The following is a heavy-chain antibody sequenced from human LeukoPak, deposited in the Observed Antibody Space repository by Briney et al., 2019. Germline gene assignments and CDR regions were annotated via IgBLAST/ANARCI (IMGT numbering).Heavy chain of an antibody. CDR2: IIPVFGTA. D-gene: IGHD1-26*01. Sequence: GASVKVSCKASGDTFSSYAISWVRQAPGQGLEWMGGIIPVFGTANYAQKFQGRVTITADESTSTAYMELSSLRSEDTAVYYCARDLRGSGSFYFDYWGQGTLVTVSS. CDR1: GDTFSSYA. J-gene: IGHJ4*02. CDR3: ARDLRGSGSFYFDY. V-gene: IGHV1-69*13.